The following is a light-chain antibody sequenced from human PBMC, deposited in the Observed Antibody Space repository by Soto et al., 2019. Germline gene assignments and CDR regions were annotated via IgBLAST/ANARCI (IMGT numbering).Light chain of an antibody. CDR2: GAS. CDR1: QTVYSSL. J-gene: IGKJ5*01. Sequence: ETVLTQSPGTLSLSPGERATFSCRAAQTVYSSLLAWYQQKPGQAPRLLIYGASSRATGIPDRFSGSGSGTDFTLTISRVEPEDFAVYHCQQYGNAPITFGQGTRLEIK. V-gene: IGKV3-20*01. CDR3: QQYGNAPIT.